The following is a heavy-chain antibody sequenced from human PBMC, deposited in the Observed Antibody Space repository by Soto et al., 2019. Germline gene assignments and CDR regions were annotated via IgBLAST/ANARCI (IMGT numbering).Heavy chain of an antibody. CDR3: SRVDPGETSPFDH. CDR1: GGTFSTYT. D-gene: IGHD3-10*01. Sequence: SVKVSCKASGGTFSTYTITWVRQAPGQGLEWMGWIIPINGSIMYAQSFQGRVTMTRDTSTSTVYMEVSSLRSEDTAVYYCSRVDPGETSPFDHWGQGTLVTVSS. J-gene: IGHJ4*02. CDR2: IIPINGSI. V-gene: IGHV1-69*08.